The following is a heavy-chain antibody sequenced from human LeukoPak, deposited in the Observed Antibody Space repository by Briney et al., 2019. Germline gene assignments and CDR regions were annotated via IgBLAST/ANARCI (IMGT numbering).Heavy chain of an antibody. D-gene: IGHD2-21*02. CDR3: ASQGIYCGGDCLV. CDR2: IKPDGSQG. V-gene: IGHV3-7*01. Sequence: GGSLRLSCAASGFTSSNYWLGWVRQSPGKGLEWVANIKPDGSQGYYVNSVKGRFTISRDNAKNSLILQMNSLRVEDTAVYYCASQGIYCGGDCLVWGQGTLVTVSS. J-gene: IGHJ4*02. CDR1: GFTSSNYW.